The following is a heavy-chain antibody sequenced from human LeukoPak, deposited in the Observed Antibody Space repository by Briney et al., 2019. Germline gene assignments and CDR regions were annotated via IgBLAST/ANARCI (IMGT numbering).Heavy chain of an antibody. CDR2: INPSGGST. Sequence: ASVKVSCKASGYTFTSYYMHWVRQAPGQGLEWMGIINPSGGSTSYAQKFQGRVTMTRDTSTSTVYMELSSLRSEDTAVYCCARSDYDILTGYYKNLDYWGQGTLVTVSS. CDR1: GYTFTSYY. J-gene: IGHJ4*02. D-gene: IGHD3-9*01. V-gene: IGHV1-46*01. CDR3: ARSDYDILTGYYKNLDY.